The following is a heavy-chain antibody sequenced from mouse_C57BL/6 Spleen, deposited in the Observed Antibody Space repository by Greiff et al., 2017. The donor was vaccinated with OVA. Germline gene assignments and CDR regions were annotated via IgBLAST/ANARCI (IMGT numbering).Heavy chain of an antibody. CDR3: ARTGGSSFHWYFDV. D-gene: IGHD1-1*01. CDR2: INPNNGGT. CDR1: GYTFTDYN. J-gene: IGHJ1*03. Sequence: VQLQQSGPELVKPGASVKMSCKASGYTFTDYNMHWVKQSHGKSLEWIGYINPNNGGTSYNQKFKGKATLTVNKSSSTAYMELRSLTSEDSAVYYCARTGGSSFHWYFDVWGTGTTVTVSS. V-gene: IGHV1-22*01.